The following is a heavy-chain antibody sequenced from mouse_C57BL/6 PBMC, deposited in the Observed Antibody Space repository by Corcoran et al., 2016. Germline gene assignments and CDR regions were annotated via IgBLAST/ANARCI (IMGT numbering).Heavy chain of an antibody. CDR1: GYTFTDYY. CDR3: AGSWDRDY. CDR2: INPNNGGT. Sequence: EVQLQQSGPELVKPGASVKISCKASGYTFTDYYMNWVKQSHGKSLEWIGDINPNNGGTSYNQKFKGKATLTVDKSSSTAYMELRSLTSEDSAIYYCAGSWDRDYWGQGTTLTVSS. D-gene: IGHD3-3*01. V-gene: IGHV1-26*01. J-gene: IGHJ2*01.